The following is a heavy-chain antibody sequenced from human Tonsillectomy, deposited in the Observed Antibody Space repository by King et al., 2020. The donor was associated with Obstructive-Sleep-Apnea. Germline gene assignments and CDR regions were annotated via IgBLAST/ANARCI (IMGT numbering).Heavy chain of an antibody. D-gene: IGHD3-22*01. Sequence: VQLVESGGGLVQPGGSLRLSCAASGFTFSSYAMSWVRQAPGKGLEWVSAMCGSGGSTNYADSVKGRFTISRDNSKNTLYLQMNSLRAEDTAVYYCAKGSVTMIVVARTLDYWGQGTLVTVSS. V-gene: IGHV3-23*04. CDR2: MCGSGGST. J-gene: IGHJ4*02. CDR3: AKGSVTMIVVARTLDY. CDR1: GFTFSSYA.